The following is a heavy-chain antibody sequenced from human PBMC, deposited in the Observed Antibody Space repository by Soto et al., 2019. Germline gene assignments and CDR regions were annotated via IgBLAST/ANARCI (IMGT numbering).Heavy chain of an antibody. CDR3: ARDDDYSDNGFDY. CDR1: GFTFSRHG. D-gene: IGHD3-16*01. V-gene: IGHV3-33*01. J-gene: IGHJ5*01. CDR2: ILQDASGH. Sequence: QVQLVESGGGVVQPGASRRLSCAASGFTFSRHGMRWVRQTRGKGLEWLAVILQDASGHWYADAVKGRFTITRDNFENTLYLQMNGLSLEDTAMYYCARDDDYSDNGFDYWGQGSLVTVSS.